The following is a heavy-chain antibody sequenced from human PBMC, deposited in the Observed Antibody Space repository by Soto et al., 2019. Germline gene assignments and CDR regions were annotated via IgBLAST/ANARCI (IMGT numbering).Heavy chain of an antibody. CDR3: TRGAGWTTDY. D-gene: IGHD6-19*01. CDR2: IHHSGST. Sequence: QVQLQESGPGLVRPSETLSLTCTVSAGSISSNYWNWIRQAPGKGLEWIGLIHHSGSTNYNPSLNRRGPISLDTTNNQLSLKLSSVTAAATAVYYCTRGAGWTTDYWGQGTLVTVSS. J-gene: IGHJ4*02. V-gene: IGHV4-59*01. CDR1: AGSISSNY.